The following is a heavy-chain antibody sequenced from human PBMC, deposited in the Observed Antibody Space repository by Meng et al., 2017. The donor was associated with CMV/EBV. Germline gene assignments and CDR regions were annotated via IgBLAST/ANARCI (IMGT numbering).Heavy chain of an antibody. Sequence: SETLSLTCAVHGGSFSGYYWSWIRQPPGKGLEWIGEINHSGSTNYNPSLKSRVTISVDTSKNQFSLKLSSVTAADTAVYYCARGFGARDYWGQGTLVTVSS. CDR1: GGSFSGYY. CDR3: ARGFGARDY. J-gene: IGHJ4*02. CDR2: INHSGST. D-gene: IGHD3-16*01. V-gene: IGHV4-34*01.